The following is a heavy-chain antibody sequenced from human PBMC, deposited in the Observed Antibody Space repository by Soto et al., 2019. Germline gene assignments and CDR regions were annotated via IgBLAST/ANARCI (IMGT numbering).Heavy chain of an antibody. Sequence: QVYLVQSGGGVVQPGRSLRLSCAASGFTFRNYGMHWVRQAPGRGLEWVAVIWFDGSEIYYADYVKGRFTISRDNSNSALFLQMDYLRAEVTSMYYCARYNSGHSDYWGQGTPVTVSS. V-gene: IGHV3-33*01. J-gene: IGHJ4*02. D-gene: IGHD1-26*01. CDR1: GFTFRNYG. CDR2: IWFDGSEI. CDR3: ARYNSGHSDY.